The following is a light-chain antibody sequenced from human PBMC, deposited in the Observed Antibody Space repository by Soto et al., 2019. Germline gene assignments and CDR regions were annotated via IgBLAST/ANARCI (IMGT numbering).Light chain of an antibody. CDR2: DAS. CDR3: QQRSSWPRFT. Sequence: EIVLTQSPATLSLSPGERATLSCRASQSVSSYLAWYQQKPGQAPRRLIYDASNRTTGIPARFSGSGSGTDFTLTISRLEPEDFAVYYCQQRSSWPRFTFGPGTKVDIK. CDR1: QSVSSY. J-gene: IGKJ3*01. V-gene: IGKV3-11*01.